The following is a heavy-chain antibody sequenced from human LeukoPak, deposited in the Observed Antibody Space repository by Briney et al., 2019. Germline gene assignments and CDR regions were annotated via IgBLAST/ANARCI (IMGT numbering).Heavy chain of an antibody. Sequence: GATVKISCKASGYTFTDYYMHWVQQAPGKGLEWMGRVDPEDGETIYAEKFQGRVTITADTSTDTAYMELSSLRSEDTAVYYCAKGSGGSAFGVAYWGQGTLVTVSS. CDR1: GYTFTDYY. V-gene: IGHV1-69-2*01. CDR2: VDPEDGET. D-gene: IGHD3-3*01. CDR3: AKGSGGSAFGVAY. J-gene: IGHJ4*02.